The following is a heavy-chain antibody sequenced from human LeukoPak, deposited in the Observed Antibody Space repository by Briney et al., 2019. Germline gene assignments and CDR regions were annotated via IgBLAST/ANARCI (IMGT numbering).Heavy chain of an antibody. D-gene: IGHD2-15*01. CDR3: ARESCRGGSCYSFDY. CDR1: GGSISSYY. Sequence: KPSETLSLTCTVSGGSISSYYWDWIRQPPGKGLEWIGYIYYSGSTNYSPSLKSRVTISVDTSKKQFSLKLSSVTAADTAVYYCARESCRGGSCYSFDYWGQGTLVTVSS. CDR2: IYYSGST. V-gene: IGHV4-59*01. J-gene: IGHJ4*02.